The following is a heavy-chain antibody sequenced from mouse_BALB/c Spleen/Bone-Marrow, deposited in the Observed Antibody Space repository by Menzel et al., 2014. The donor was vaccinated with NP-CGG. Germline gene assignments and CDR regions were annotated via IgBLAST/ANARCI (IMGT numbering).Heavy chain of an antibody. CDR3: ARDKGRVFFDY. J-gene: IGHJ2*01. CDR1: GFTFTDYY. V-gene: IGHV7-3*02. Sequence: VQLKESGGGLVQPGGSLRLSCAPSGFTFTDYYMNWVRQPPGKALEWLGFIRNKANGYTTEYRASVKGRFTISRDNSQNILYLQMNTLRAEDSATYYCARDKGRVFFDYWGQGTTLTVSS. CDR2: IRNKANGYTT.